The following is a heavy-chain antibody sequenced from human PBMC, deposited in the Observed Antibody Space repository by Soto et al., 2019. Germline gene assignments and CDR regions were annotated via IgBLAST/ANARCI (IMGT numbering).Heavy chain of an antibody. CDR3: AKAKNDYNWDNRPPFDY. Sequence: GGSLRLSCEASGFTLRNYAMTWVRQAPGKGLEWVSLISANDVGTYYAESVKTRFTISTDQSRNTVYLQMDSLRADDTAIYYCAKAKNDYNWDNRPPFDYWGQGTLVTAPQ. V-gene: IGHV3-23*01. J-gene: IGHJ4*02. D-gene: IGHD1-20*01. CDR1: GFTLRNYA. CDR2: ISANDVGT.